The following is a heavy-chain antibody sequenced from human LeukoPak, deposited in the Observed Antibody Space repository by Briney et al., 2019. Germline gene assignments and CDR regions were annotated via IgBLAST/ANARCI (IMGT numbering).Heavy chain of an antibody. CDR3: ATGETRAHYYGSGSYLQPFSY. CDR1: GYTFTGYY. CDR2: INPNSGGT. J-gene: IGHJ4*02. V-gene: IGHV1-2*02. D-gene: IGHD3-10*01. Sequence: ASVKVSCKASGYTFTGYYMHWVRQAPGQGLEWMGWINPNSGGTNYAQKFQGRFTMTRDTSISTAYMELSRLRSDDTAVYYCATGETRAHYYGSGSYLQPFSYWGQGTLVTVSS.